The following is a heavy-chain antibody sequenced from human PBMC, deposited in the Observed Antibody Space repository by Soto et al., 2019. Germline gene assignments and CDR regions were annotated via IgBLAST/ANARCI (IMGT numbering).Heavy chain of an antibody. CDR3: ARRVVPAATNWFDP. Sequence: ASVKVSCKASGYTFTSYDINWVRQATGQGLEWMGWMNPNSGNTGYAQKFQGRVTMTRNTSISTAYMELSSLRSEDTAVYYCARRVVPAATNWFDPWGQGTLVTVSS. V-gene: IGHV1-8*01. J-gene: IGHJ5*02. D-gene: IGHD2-2*01. CDR2: MNPNSGNT. CDR1: GYTFTSYD.